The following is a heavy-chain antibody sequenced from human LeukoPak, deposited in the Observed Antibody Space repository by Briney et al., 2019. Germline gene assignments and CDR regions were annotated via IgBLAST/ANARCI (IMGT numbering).Heavy chain of an antibody. Sequence: ASVKVSCTASGYTFTSYAMNWVRQAPGQGLEWMGWINTNTGNPTYAQGFTGRFVFSLDTSVSTAYLQISSLKAEDTAVYYCARGWYRPPTSSAAAGFIPGYGMDVWGQGTTVTVSS. CDR2: INTNTGNP. J-gene: IGHJ6*02. CDR1: GYTFTSYA. CDR3: ARGWYRPPTSSAAAGFIPGYGMDV. D-gene: IGHD6-13*01. V-gene: IGHV7-4-1*02.